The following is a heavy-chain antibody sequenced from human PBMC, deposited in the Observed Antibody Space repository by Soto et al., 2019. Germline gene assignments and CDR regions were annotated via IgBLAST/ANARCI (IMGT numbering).Heavy chain of an antibody. CDR1: GDSISSSSYY. CDR2: IYYSGST. D-gene: IGHD3-16*01. Sequence: QLQLQESGPGLVKPSETLSLTCTVSGDSISSSSYYWGWIRQPPGKGLEWIGSIYYSGSTYYNPSLKSRVTISVHTSKKQFSLKLSSVTAADTAVYYCARQNWGSPDYWGQGTLVTVSS. J-gene: IGHJ4*02. CDR3: ARQNWGSPDY. V-gene: IGHV4-39*01.